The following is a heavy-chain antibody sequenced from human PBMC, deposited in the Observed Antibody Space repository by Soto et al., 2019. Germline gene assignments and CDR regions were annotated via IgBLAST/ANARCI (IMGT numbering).Heavy chain of an antibody. CDR3: ARDRQQWLEPAGGALPF. Sequence: SGGSLRLSCAASGFTFSSYGMHWVRQAPGKGLEWVAVIWYDGSNKYYADSVKGRFTISRDNSKKTLYLQMTSLRADDTAVYYCARDRQQWLEPAGGALPFWGQGTMVTVS. CDR2: IWYDGSNK. V-gene: IGHV3-33*01. J-gene: IGHJ3*01. D-gene: IGHD6-19*01. CDR1: GFTFSSYG.